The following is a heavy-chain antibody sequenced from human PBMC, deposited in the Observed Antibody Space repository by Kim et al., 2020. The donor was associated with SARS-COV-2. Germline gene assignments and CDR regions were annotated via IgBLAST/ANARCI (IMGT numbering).Heavy chain of an antibody. Sequence: GGSLRLSCAASGFTFSSYAMSWVRQAPGKGLEWVSAISGSGGSTYYADSVKGRFTISRDNSKNTLYLQMNSLRAEDTAAYYCAKGSLVVVVAATAVDYWGQGTLVTVSS. D-gene: IGHD2-15*01. V-gene: IGHV3-23*01. CDR2: ISGSGGST. J-gene: IGHJ4*02. CDR3: AKGSLVVVVAATAVDY. CDR1: GFTFSSYA.